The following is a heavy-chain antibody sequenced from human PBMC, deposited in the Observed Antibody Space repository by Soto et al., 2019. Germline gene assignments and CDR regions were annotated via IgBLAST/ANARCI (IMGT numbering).Heavy chain of an antibody. CDR3: ARGNNWGKYYYYYMDV. Sequence: GGSLRLSCAASGFTVSSNYMSWVRQAPGKGLEWVSVIYSGGSTYYADSVKGRFTISRDNSKNTLYLQMNSLRAEDTAMYYCARGNNWGKYYYYYMDVWGKGTTVTVSS. CDR2: IYSGGST. CDR1: GFTVSSNY. D-gene: IGHD7-27*01. V-gene: IGHV3-53*01. J-gene: IGHJ6*03.